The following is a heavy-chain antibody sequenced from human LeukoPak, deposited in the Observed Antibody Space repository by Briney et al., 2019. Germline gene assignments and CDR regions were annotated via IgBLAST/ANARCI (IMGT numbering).Heavy chain of an antibody. Sequence: GGSLRLSCAASGFTFSSYSMNWVRQAPEKGLEWVSSISSSSSYIYYADSVKGRFTISRDNAKNSLYLQMNSLRAEDTAVYYCATYATWGPFDAFDIWGQGTMVTVSS. J-gene: IGHJ3*02. CDR1: GFTFSSYS. V-gene: IGHV3-21*01. D-gene: IGHD7-27*01. CDR2: ISSSSSYI. CDR3: ATYATWGPFDAFDI.